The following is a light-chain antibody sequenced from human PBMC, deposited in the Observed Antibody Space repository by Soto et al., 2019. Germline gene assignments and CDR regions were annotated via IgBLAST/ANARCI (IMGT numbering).Light chain of an antibody. CDR2: QTS. V-gene: IGKV3-11*01. CDR1: QYINTR. Sequence: EIVLTQSPATLSSFPGDRVTLSCRASQYINTRLAWYRHRPGQAPILLIYQTSIRAAGIPARFSASGSGTDFTLTISDVQPEDFALYYCHQRQSWPRTFGQGTKVDI. J-gene: IGKJ1*01. CDR3: HQRQSWPRT.